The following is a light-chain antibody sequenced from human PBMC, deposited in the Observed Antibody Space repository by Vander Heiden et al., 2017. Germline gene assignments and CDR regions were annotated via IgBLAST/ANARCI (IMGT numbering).Light chain of an antibody. CDR2: LGS. CDR1: QSLLHSNGYNY. V-gene: IGKV2-28*01. Sequence: DIVMTQSPLSLPVTHGEPASIPCRSSQSLLHSNGYNYLDWYLQKPGQSPQLLIYLGSNRASGVPDRFSGSGSGTDFTLKISRVEAEDVGVYYCMQALQTPRTFGQGTKVEIK. J-gene: IGKJ1*01. CDR3: MQALQTPRT.